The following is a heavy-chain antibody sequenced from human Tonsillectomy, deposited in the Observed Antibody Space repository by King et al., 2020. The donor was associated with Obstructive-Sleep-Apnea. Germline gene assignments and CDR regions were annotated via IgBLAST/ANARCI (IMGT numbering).Heavy chain of an antibody. CDR2: IYNSGST. CDR1: GGSMSGYY. J-gene: IGHJ5*02. CDR3: ARDMGPVVPTAGRFDP. V-gene: IGHV4-59*01. Sequence: VQLQESGPGLVKPSETLSLTCTVSGGSMSGYYWNWIRQPPGKGLEWIGYIYNSGSTNYNPSLKSRVTISVDTSKNQFSLKLSSVTTADTAVYYCARDMGPVVPTAGRFDPWGQGTLVTVSS. D-gene: IGHD2-2*01.